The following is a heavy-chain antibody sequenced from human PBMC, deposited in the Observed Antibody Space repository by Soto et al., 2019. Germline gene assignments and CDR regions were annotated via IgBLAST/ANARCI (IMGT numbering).Heavy chain of an antibody. CDR3: ARPTRIAAAAHGLDY. D-gene: IGHD6-25*01. Sequence: QVQLVESGGGVVQPGRSLRLSCAASGFTFSSYAMHWVRQAPGKGLEWVAVISYDGSNKYYADSVKGRFTISRDNSKNTRDLQMNTLSAEDTAVYYCARPTRIAAAAHGLDYWGQGTLVTVSS. J-gene: IGHJ4*02. V-gene: IGHV3-30-3*01. CDR2: ISYDGSNK. CDR1: GFTFSSYA.